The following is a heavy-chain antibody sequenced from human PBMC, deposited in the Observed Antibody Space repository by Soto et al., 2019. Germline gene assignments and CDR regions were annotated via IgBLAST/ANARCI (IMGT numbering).Heavy chain of an antibody. J-gene: IGHJ4*02. Sequence: QVQLAQSGTEVKKPGASVKVSCKTSGYIFTSYYIHWVRQAPGQGLEWMGIINPSGGTTTYAQKCQGRVTMTRDTSTSTGYMELSSLRSEDTAVYYCARGPATAPDAYWGLGTLVTVSS. CDR1: GYIFTSYY. D-gene: IGHD2-2*01. V-gene: IGHV1-46*01. CDR3: ARGPATAPDAY. CDR2: INPSGGTT.